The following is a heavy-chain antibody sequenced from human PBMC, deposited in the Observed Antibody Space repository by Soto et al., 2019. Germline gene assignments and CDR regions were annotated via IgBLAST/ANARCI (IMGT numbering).Heavy chain of an antibody. J-gene: IGHJ6*02. CDR1: GGSFSGYY. V-gene: IGHV4-34*01. Sequence: QVQLQQWGAGLLKPSETLSLTCAVYGGSFSGYYWSWIRQPPGKGLEWIGEINHSGSTNYNPSLKSRVIISVDTSKNQFSLKLSSVTAADTAVYYCASLFSSWYKHSTYYYYGMDVWGQGTTVTVSS. CDR2: INHSGST. D-gene: IGHD6-13*01. CDR3: ASLFSSWYKHSTYYYYGMDV.